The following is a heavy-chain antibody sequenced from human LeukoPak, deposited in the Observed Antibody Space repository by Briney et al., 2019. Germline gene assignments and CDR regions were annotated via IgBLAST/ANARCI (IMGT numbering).Heavy chain of an antibody. CDR2: ISSDGSNT. J-gene: IGHJ6*02. V-gene: IGHV3-74*01. Sequence: GGSLRLSCAVSGFTFSSGYMHWVRQPPGKGPVWVSRISSDGSNTIYADSVKGRFTISRDDARNTLYLQMNSLRDADTAVYYCARVTRVYGMDVWGQGTTVTVSS. CDR3: ARVTRVYGMDV. CDR1: GFTFSSGY.